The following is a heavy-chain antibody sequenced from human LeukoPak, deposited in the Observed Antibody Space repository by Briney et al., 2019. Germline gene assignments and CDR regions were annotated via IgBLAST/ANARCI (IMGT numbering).Heavy chain of an antibody. CDR1: GFGFSSFA. CDR2: MSYDSTSE. CDR3: AKDGNYHRLLEPDWYFDL. Sequence: GGSLRLSCDGSGFTASGFGFSSFAMYWIRQAPGKGLEWVAVMSYDSTSEYYADSVKGRFTISRDNSKNTLYLQMNSLRAEDTAVYYCAKDGNYHRLLEPDWYFDLWGRGTLVTVSS. J-gene: IGHJ2*01. D-gene: IGHD1-1*01. V-gene: IGHV3-30*18.